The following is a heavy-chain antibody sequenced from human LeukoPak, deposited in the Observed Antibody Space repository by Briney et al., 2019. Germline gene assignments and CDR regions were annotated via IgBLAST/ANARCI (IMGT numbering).Heavy chain of an antibody. Sequence: SETLSLTCTVSGGSISSYYWSWLRQPPGKGLEWLGYIYYSGSTNYNPSLKSRVTISVDTSKNQFSLKLSSVTAADTAVYYCARRGYYDSSGYPLYYYYYYMDVWGKGTTVTVSS. CDR3: ARRGYYDSSGYPLYYYYYYMDV. V-gene: IGHV4-59*08. CDR1: GGSISSYY. J-gene: IGHJ6*03. D-gene: IGHD3-22*01. CDR2: IYYSGST.